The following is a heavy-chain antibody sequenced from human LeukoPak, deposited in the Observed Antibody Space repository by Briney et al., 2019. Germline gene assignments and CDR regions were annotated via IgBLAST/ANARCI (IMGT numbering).Heavy chain of an antibody. CDR1: GVSIDSYY. CDR3: ARVYQSAEYYFDY. J-gene: IGHJ4*02. D-gene: IGHD2-2*01. CDR2: IYYTGST. V-gene: IGHV4-59*01. Sequence: SETLSLTCTVSGVSIDSYYWSWIRQPPGKGLEWLGYIYYTGSTEYHPSLKSRVTISLDTSKNQFSLKLTSVTAADTAVYYCARVYQSAEYYFDYWGQGNLVSVSS.